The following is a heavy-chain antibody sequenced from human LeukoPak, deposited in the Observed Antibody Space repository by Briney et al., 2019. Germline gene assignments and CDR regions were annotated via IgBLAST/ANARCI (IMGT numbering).Heavy chain of an antibody. CDR2: INHSGST. V-gene: IGHV4-34*01. J-gene: IGHJ6*03. CDR1: GGSFSGYY. CDR3: ARGLYGILTGYRRNYYMDV. Sequence: PSETLSLTCAVYGGSFSGYYWSWIRQPPGKGLEWIGEINHSGSTNYNPSLKSRVTISVDTSKNQFSLKLSSVTAADTAVYYCARGLYGILTGYRRNYYMDVWGKGTTVTISS. D-gene: IGHD3-9*01.